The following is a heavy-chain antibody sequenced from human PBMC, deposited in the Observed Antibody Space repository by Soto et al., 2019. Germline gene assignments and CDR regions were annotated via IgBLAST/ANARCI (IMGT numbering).Heavy chain of an antibody. D-gene: IGHD6-6*01. CDR2: ISAHNGNT. V-gene: IGHV1-18*01. Sequence: QVHLVQSGAEVKKPGASVKVSCKGSGYAFTTYGITWVRQAPGQGLEWMGWISAHNGNTNYSQKLGGRVTVTRDTSTSTAYMELRSLRSGETSVYYCARGRDGDYWGQGARVTVSS. CDR3: ARGRDGDY. J-gene: IGHJ4*02. CDR1: GYAFTTYG.